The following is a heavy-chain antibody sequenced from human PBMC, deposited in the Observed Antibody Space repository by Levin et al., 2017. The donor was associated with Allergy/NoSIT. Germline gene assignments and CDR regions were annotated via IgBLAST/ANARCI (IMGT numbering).Heavy chain of an antibody. J-gene: IGHJ6*02. CDR1: GFTFSDYY. D-gene: IGHD3-22*01. CDR2: ISSSGSTI. CDR3: ARYLYYYDSSGADYYYGMDV. Sequence: LSLTCAASGFTFSDYYMSWIRQAPGKGLAWVSYISSSGSTIYYADSVKGRFTISRDNAKNSLYLQMNSLRAEDTAVYYCARYLYYYDSSGADYYYGMDVWGQGTTVTVSS. V-gene: IGHV3-11*01.